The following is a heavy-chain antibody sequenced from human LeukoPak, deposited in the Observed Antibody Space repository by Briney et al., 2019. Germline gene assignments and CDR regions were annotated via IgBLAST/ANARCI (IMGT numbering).Heavy chain of an antibody. CDR2: IGTVGAI. Sequence: GGSLRLSCAVSGFTFSTYDMHWVRQAPGKGLEWVSAIGTVGAIYYSDSVKGRFTISRENAKNSLYLQMNSLRAGDTAVYYCARGGYYSESGGVGAFDIWGQGTMVTVSS. V-gene: IGHV3-13*01. CDR3: ARGGYYSESGGVGAFDI. CDR1: GFTFSTYD. D-gene: IGHD3-22*01. J-gene: IGHJ3*02.